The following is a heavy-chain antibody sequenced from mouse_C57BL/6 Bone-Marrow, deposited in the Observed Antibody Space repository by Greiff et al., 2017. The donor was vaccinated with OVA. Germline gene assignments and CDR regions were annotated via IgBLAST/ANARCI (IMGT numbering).Heavy chain of an antibody. CDR2: IHPNSGST. V-gene: IGHV1-64*01. J-gene: IGHJ3*01. CDR3: ARKNYDYLWFAY. Sequence: QVQLQQPGAELVKPGASVKLSCKASGYTFTSSWLPFFPPRPVPGLSWIGMIHPNSGSTNYNEKFKSKATLTVDKSSSTAYMQLSSLTSEDSAVYYCARKNYDYLWFAYWGQGTLVTVSA. D-gene: IGHD2-4*01. CDR1: GYTFTSSW.